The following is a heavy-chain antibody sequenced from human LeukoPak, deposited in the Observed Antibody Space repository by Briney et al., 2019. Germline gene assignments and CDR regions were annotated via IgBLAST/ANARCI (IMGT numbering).Heavy chain of an antibody. J-gene: IGHJ4*02. Sequence: KPGGSLRLSCAASGFTFSDYYMSWIRQAPGKGLEWVSYISSSSSTIYYADSVKGRFTISRDNAKNSLYLQMNSLRDEDTAVYYCAREVPLAMMEEGSFDYWGQGTLVTVSS. CDR3: AREVPLAMMEEGSFDY. CDR2: ISSSSSTI. D-gene: IGHD3-22*01. V-gene: IGHV3-11*04. CDR1: GFTFSDYY.